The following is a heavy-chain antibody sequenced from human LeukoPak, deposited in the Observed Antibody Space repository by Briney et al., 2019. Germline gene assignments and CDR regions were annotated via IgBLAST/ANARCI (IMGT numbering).Heavy chain of an antibody. V-gene: IGHV3-48*03. CDR2: ISSSGSTI. CDR3: ARERAYYFDY. CDR1: GFTFSSYE. J-gene: IGHJ4*02. Sequence: GGSLLLSCAASGFTFSSYEMNWVRPAPGKGQEWVSYISSSGSTIYYADSVKGRFTISRDNAKNSLYLQMNSLRAEDTAVYYCARERAYYFDYWGQGTLVTVSS.